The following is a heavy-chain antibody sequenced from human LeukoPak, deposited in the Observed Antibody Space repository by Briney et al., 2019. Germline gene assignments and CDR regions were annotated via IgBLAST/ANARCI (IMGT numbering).Heavy chain of an antibody. CDR1: GYTFTSCY. CDR2: INPSGGST. D-gene: IGHD6-25*01. J-gene: IGHJ1*01. CDR3: VREYVPSYHRSGYGHCQH. V-gene: IGHV1-46*01. Sequence: ASVPVTCKASGYTFTSCYLHWVRQAPGQGVGGMGIINPSGGSTSYVQEFQERVTITRDRSTRKVYMDLSLLRYDGRPVYLFVREYVPSYHRSGYGHCQHWGQGTLVTVSS.